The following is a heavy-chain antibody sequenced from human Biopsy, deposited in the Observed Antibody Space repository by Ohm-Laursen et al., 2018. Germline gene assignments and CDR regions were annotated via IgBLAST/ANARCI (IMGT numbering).Heavy chain of an antibody. CDR2: ISGSGVTK. Sequence: SLRLSCSASEFNVDRNHMNWIRQAPGKGLEWLSYISGSGVTKMYADSVKGRFTVSRDNAKNSLYLEMNNLTVEDTAVYYCATDGAGSYNEKWGQGTLVSVSS. V-gene: IGHV3-11*01. J-gene: IGHJ4*02. CDR3: ATDGAGSYNEK. CDR1: EFNVDRNH. D-gene: IGHD3-10*01.